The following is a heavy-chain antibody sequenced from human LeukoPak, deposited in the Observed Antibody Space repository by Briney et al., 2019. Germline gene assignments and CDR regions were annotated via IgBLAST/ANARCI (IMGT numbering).Heavy chain of an antibody. Sequence: SETLSLTCTVSGGSISSYYWSWIRQPAGKGLEWIAYIYYSGSTSYNPSLKSRVAISLDTSKNQLSLKLNSVTAADTAVYYCARLGSASWYFDLWGRGSLVTVSS. CDR2: IYYSGST. CDR1: GGSISSYY. D-gene: IGHD3-10*01. J-gene: IGHJ2*01. CDR3: ARLGSASWYFDL. V-gene: IGHV4-59*01.